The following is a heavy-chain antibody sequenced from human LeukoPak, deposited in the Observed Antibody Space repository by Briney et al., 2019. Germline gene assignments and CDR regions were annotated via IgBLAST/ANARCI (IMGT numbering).Heavy chain of an antibody. Sequence: GGSLRVSCEASAFTFRNYWMSWVRQAPGKGLEWVANIKHDGSEKYYVDSVKGRFTISRDNAKNSLYLQMNNLRAEDTAVYYCARYCSSSSCNDAFDMWGQGTMVTVSS. CDR3: ARYCSSSSCNDAFDM. V-gene: IGHV3-7*01. CDR1: AFTFRNYW. D-gene: IGHD2-2*01. J-gene: IGHJ3*02. CDR2: IKHDGSEK.